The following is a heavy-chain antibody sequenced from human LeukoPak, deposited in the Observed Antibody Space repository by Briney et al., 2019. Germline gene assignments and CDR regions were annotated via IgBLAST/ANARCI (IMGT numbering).Heavy chain of an antibody. D-gene: IGHD2-2*01. V-gene: IGHV3-11*04. Sequence: PGGSLRLSCVASGFTFSDYYMSWIRQTPGKGLEWLSYLSGSATSIYYADSVKGRFTISRDNAKNSLYLQMNSLRAEDTAVYYCARETDSTLFDYWGQGTLVTVSS. CDR3: ARETDSTLFDY. J-gene: IGHJ4*02. CDR2: LSGSATSI. CDR1: GFTFSDYY.